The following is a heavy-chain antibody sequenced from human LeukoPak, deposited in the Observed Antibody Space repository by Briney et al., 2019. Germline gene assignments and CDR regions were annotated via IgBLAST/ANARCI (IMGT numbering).Heavy chain of an antibody. Sequence: TGGSLRLSCAASGVTVSSNYMTWVRQAPGKGLEWVSVIYSGGSTYYADSVKGRFTISRDNSENTLYLHMNSLRAEDTAVYYCARATFWSGYQRDSWYMDVWGKGTTVTVSS. J-gene: IGHJ6*03. D-gene: IGHD3-3*01. CDR3: ARATFWSGYQRDSWYMDV. V-gene: IGHV3-66*02. CDR1: GVTVSSNY. CDR2: IYSGGST.